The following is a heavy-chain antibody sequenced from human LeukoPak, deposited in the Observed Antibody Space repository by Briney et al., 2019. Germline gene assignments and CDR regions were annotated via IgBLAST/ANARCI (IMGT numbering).Heavy chain of an antibody. J-gene: IGHJ6*02. CDR1: RRTLSTYA. CDR2: IIPIFRPA. Sequence: SRPPSRRTLSTYALRSVRQAPAPPLEWMGGIIPIFRPANYAQKFQGRVTITADESTSTAYMELSSLRSEDTAVYYCARDLYCSSTSCYGMDYYYGMDVWGQGTTVTVSS. V-gene: IGHV1-69*01. D-gene: IGHD2-2*01. CDR3: ARDLYCSSTSCYGMDYYYGMDV.